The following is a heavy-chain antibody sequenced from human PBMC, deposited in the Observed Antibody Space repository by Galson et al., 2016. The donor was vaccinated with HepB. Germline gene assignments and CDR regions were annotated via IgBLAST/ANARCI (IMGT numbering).Heavy chain of an antibody. D-gene: IGHD3-9*01. V-gene: IGHV1-3*04. CDR3: ARESDILIVPYAFDI. CDR2: INTGNGNR. J-gene: IGHJ3*02. Sequence: SVKVSCKASGYTFTSYGMHWVRQAPGQRLEWMGWINTGNGNRRYSHKFQGRVTITRETSASTAYMELSSLRSEDTAVYYCARESDILIVPYAFDIWGQGTMVTVSS. CDR1: GYTFTSYG.